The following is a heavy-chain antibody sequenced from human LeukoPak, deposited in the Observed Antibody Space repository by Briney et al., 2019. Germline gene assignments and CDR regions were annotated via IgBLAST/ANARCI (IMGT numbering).Heavy chain of an antibody. Sequence: GGSLRLSCTVSEFTFSDYYMSWIRQAPGKGLEWVSYIVSSGSVKYYADSVKGRFTISRGNAKNSLYLQMNSLRAEDTAVYYCARDGSGSYSASFDYWGQGTLVTVSS. J-gene: IGHJ4*02. CDR2: IVSSGSVK. V-gene: IGHV3-11*04. D-gene: IGHD3-10*01. CDR3: ARDGSGSYSASFDY. CDR1: EFTFSDYY.